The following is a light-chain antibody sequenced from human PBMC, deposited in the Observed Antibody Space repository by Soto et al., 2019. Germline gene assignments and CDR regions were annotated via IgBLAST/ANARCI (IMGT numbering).Light chain of an antibody. CDR3: QQYNSYSRT. CDR1: QSISSW. CDR2: DAS. Sequence: DIQMTQSPSTLSASVGDRVTITCRASQSISSWLAWYQQKPGKAPKLLIYDASSLESGVPSRFSGSGSGTEFTLPVSSLQPDDFATYYCQQYNSYSRTFCQGTKVEIK. V-gene: IGKV1-5*01. J-gene: IGKJ1*01.